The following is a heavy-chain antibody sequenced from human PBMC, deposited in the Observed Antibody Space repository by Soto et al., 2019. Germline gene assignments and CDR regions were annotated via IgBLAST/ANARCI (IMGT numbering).Heavy chain of an antibody. CDR1: GDSVTTHY. CDR3: AFSIGNLAVIAAFDI. CDR2: MHYTGFS. Sequence: PSETLSLSCSFAGDSVTTHYLTWIRQAPEKGLEWIGYMHYTGFSHYNPSLKSRVTISVDTSKNQFSLKLTSVTVADTAVYYCAFSIGNLAVIAAFDIWGQGTMLTISS. D-gene: IGHD3-22*01. J-gene: IGHJ3*02. V-gene: IGHV4-59*02.